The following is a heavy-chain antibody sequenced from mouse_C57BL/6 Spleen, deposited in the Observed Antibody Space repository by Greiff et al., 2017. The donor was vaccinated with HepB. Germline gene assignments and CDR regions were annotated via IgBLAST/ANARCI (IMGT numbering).Heavy chain of an antibody. V-gene: IGHV1-69*01. J-gene: IGHJ3*01. CDR1: GYTFTSYW. CDR3: ARVGFAY. Sequence: QVQLQQPGAELVMPGASVKLSCKASGYTFTSYWMHWVKQRPGQGLEWIGEIDPSDSYTNYNQKFKGKSTLTVDKSSSTAYMQLSSLTSEDSAVYYCARVGFAYWGQVTLVTVSA. CDR2: IDPSDSYT.